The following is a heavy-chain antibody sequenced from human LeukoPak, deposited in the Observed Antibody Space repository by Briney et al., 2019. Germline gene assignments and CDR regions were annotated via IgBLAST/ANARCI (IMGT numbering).Heavy chain of an antibody. Sequence: ASVKVSCKASGYTFTGYYMHWVRQAPGQGLEWTGRINPNSGGTNYAQKFQGRVTMTRDTSISTAYMELSRLRSDDTAVYYCARDSVVTTDPAFDIWGQGTMVTVSS. CDR1: GYTFTGYY. J-gene: IGHJ3*02. D-gene: IGHD2-21*02. CDR3: ARDSVVTTDPAFDI. V-gene: IGHV1-2*06. CDR2: INPNSGGT.